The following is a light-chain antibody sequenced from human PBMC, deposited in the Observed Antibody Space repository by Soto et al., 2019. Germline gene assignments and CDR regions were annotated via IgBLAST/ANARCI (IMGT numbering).Light chain of an antibody. CDR1: QSVSNNY. J-gene: IGKJ1*01. Sequence: EIVSTQSPGTLSLSPGERATLSCRASQSVSNNYLAWYQQKPGQAPRLLIYGASTRATSIPARFSGSGSGTDFTLTISSLQPEDFAVYSCQQYGSSPTFRQGTKGDIK. CDR3: QQYGSSPT. CDR2: GAS. V-gene: IGKV3-20*01.